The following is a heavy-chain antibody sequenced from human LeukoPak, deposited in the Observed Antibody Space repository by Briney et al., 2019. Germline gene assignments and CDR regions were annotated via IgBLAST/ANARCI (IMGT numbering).Heavy chain of an antibody. D-gene: IGHD3-10*01. CDR2: IYYSGST. CDR3: ARAGPWQIDP. Sequence: SETLSLTCTVSGDSISTYYWSWVRQPPGKGLEWIGYIYYSGSTNYNPSLKSRVTISVDRSKNHFSLKLKSVTNADTAVYYCARAGPWQIDPWGQGILVTVSS. V-gene: IGHV4-59*01. J-gene: IGHJ5*02. CDR1: GDSISTYY.